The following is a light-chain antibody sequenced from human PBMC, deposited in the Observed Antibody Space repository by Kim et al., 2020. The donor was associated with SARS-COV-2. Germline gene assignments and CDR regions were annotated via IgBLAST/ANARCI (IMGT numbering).Light chain of an antibody. Sequence: GQSITISCTGTSSDIGGYNYVSWYQQHPGKAPKLMIYDVTNRPSGVSNRFSGSKSGNTASLTISGLQAEDEADYYCRSYTSSSTLVFGGGTQLTVL. J-gene: IGLJ2*01. CDR3: RSYTSSSTLV. CDR2: DVT. V-gene: IGLV2-14*03. CDR1: SSDIGGYNY.